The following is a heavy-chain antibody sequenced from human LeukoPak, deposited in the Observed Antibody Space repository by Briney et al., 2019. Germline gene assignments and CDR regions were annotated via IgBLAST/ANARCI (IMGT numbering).Heavy chain of an antibody. D-gene: IGHD3-22*01. CDR2: ISHDGTT. Sequence: PPGTLSLTCVVSGGXIDITNYWSWVRQAPGKGLEWIGEISHDGTTNHNPSLRSRVAMSLDRANNQFSLSLTSVTAADTAVYYCTREDRPFCPFAYWGQGVLVTVSS. CDR1: GGXIDITNY. J-gene: IGHJ4*02. CDR3: TREDRPFCPFAY. V-gene: IGHV4-4*03.